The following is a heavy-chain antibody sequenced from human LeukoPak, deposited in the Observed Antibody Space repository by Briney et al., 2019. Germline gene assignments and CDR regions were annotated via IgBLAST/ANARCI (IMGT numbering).Heavy chain of an antibody. Sequence: GGSLRLSCAASGFPFSTYAMNWVRQAPGKGLEWVSVITGSGGFTQYADSVKGRFTISRDNSKNTVYLQMNSLETEDTAVYYCTTRPYWGQGTLVTVSS. CDR3: TTRPY. D-gene: IGHD1-14*01. CDR1: GFPFSTYA. V-gene: IGHV3-23*01. J-gene: IGHJ4*02. CDR2: ITGSGGFT.